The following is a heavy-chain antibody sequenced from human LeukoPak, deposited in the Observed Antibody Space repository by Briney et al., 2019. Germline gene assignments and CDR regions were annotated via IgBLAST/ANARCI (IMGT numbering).Heavy chain of an antibody. CDR3: ARQPSGSYPAAMDV. CDR1: GDSTSSSNYY. CDR2: MYYGGNT. Sequence: SETLSLTCTVSGDSTSSSNYYWGWLRQPPGKGLEWLGSMYYGGNTYYNPSLKSRVTISVDKSKNQVSLKLSSVTAADTAVYYCARQPSGSYPAAMDVWGQGTTVTVS. J-gene: IGHJ6*02. D-gene: IGHD1-26*01. V-gene: IGHV4-39*01.